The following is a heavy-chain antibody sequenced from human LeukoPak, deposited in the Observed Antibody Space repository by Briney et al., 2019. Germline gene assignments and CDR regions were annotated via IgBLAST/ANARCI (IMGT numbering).Heavy chain of an antibody. D-gene: IGHD7-27*01. CDR2: IAYTGTI. CDR1: GFTFNRYS. CDR3: TRDPGALDY. Sequence: GGSLRLSCAASGFTFNRYSMNWVRQAPGKGLEWVSYIAYTGTIHYADSVKGRFTISRDDAKNSLYLHMNSLRAEDTAVYYCTRDPGALDYWGQGTLVTVSS. J-gene: IGHJ4*02. V-gene: IGHV3-48*01.